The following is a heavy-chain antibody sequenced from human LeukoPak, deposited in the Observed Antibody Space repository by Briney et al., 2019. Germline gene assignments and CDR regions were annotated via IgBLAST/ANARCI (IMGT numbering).Heavy chain of an antibody. V-gene: IGHV3-7*01. D-gene: IGHD2-2*01. CDR3: ARDFPRAIYCNNTICSPGFDY. Sequence: GGSLRLSCAASGFTFTSYAMTWVRQAPGKGLEWVANIKPDESERYYVDSVKGRFTISRDNAKNSLFLQMNSLRAEDTAVYYCARDFPRAIYCNNTICSPGFDYWGQGTLVTVSS. CDR2: IKPDESER. CDR1: GFTFTSYA. J-gene: IGHJ4*02.